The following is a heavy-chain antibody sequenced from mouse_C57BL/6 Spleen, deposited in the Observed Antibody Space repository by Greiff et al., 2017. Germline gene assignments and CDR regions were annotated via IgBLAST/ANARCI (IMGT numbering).Heavy chain of an antibody. CDR2: INPGSGGT. D-gene: IGHD1-1*01. CDR3: HGSSYEVDY. V-gene: IGHV1-54*01. CDR1: GYAFTNYL. Sequence: LEESGAELVRPGTSVKVSCKASGYAFTNYLIEWVKQRPGQGLEWIGVINPGSGGTNYNEKFKGKATLTADKSSSTAYMQLSSLTSEDSAVYFCHGSSYEVDYWGQGTTLTVSS. J-gene: IGHJ2*01.